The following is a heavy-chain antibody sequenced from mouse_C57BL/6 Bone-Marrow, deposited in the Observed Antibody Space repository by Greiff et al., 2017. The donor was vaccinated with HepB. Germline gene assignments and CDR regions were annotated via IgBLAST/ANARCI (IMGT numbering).Heavy chain of an antibody. V-gene: IGHV1-82*01. CDR1: GYAFSSYW. J-gene: IGHJ1*03. CDR2: IYPGDGDT. Sequence: VQLQESGPELVKPGASVKISCKASGYAFSSYWMNWVKQRPGKGLEWIGRIYPGDGDTNYNGKFKGKATLPADKSSSTAYMQLRILTSEDSAVYFCASCTAVSYWYFDVWGTGTTVTVSS. CDR3: ASCTAVSYWYFDV. D-gene: IGHD6-2*01.